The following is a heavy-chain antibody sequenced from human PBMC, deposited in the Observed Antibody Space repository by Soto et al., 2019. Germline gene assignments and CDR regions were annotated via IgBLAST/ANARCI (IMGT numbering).Heavy chain of an antibody. CDR3: ARDGGYSSGWPRGYFDY. Sequence: QVQLVESGGGVVQPGRSLRLSCAASGFTFSSYGIHWVRQAPGKGLEWVAVIWYDGSNKYYADSVKGRFTISRDNSKNTLDLQMNSLRAEDTAVYYCARDGGYSSGWPRGYFDYWGQGTLVTVSS. V-gene: IGHV3-33*01. D-gene: IGHD6-19*01. CDR1: GFTFSSYG. J-gene: IGHJ4*02. CDR2: IWYDGSNK.